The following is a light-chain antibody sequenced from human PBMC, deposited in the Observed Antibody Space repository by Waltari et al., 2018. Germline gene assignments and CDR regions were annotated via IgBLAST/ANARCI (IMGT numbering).Light chain of an antibody. CDR2: DAS. CDR1: QSISSY. CDR3: HQRSGGPT. Sequence: PPPPPLSPPNRPLPSCRDSQSISSYLEWSQQNPGQAPRLLIYDASNRATGTPARFSGSGSGTDFTLTISSLEPEDFAVYYCHQRSGGPTFGQGTKVEIK. J-gene: IGKJ1*01. V-gene: IGKV3-11*01.